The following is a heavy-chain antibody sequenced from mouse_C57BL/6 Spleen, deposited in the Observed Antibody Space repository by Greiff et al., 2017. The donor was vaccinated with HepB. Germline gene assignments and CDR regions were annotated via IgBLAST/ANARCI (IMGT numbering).Heavy chain of an antibody. CDR1: GFSLTSYG. CDR2: IWSGGST. D-gene: IGHD2-3*01. V-gene: IGHV2-4*01. CDR3: AKEDGFFDLYYYAMDY. Sequence: VQLQQSGPGLVQPSQSLSITCTVSGFSLTSYGVHWVRQPPGKGLEWLGVIWSGGSTDYNAAFISRLSISKDNSKSQVFFKMNSLQADDTAIYYCAKEDGFFDLYYYAMDYWGQGTSVTVSS. J-gene: IGHJ4*01.